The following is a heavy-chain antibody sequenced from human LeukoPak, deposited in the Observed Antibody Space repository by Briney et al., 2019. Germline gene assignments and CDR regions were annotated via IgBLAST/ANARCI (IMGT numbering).Heavy chain of an antibody. CDR1: GGTFSSYA. D-gene: IGHD3-22*01. J-gene: IGHJ3*02. CDR2: IIPILGTA. CDR3: ARDLLRALSGYIPAYAFDI. V-gene: IGHV1-69*13. Sequence: SVKVSCKASGGTFSSYAISWVRQAPGQGLEWMGGIIPILGTANYAQKFQGRVTITADESTSTAYMELSSLRSEDTAVYYCARDLLRALSGYIPAYAFDIWGQGTMVTVSS.